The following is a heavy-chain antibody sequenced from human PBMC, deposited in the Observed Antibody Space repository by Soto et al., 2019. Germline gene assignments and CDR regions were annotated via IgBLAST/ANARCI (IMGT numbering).Heavy chain of an antibody. J-gene: IGHJ4*02. V-gene: IGHV4-4*07. CDR3: ARDSVSPTLFDY. D-gene: IGHD3-10*01. CDR2: VHSTGST. Sequence: RQPAGKGLEWIGRVHSTGSTDYNPSVESRITVSLDTSKKQFSLKLKSVTAADTALYFCARDSVSPTLFDYWGQGILVTLYS.